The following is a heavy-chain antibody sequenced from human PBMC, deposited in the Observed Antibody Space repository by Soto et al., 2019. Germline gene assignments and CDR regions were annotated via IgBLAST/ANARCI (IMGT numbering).Heavy chain of an antibody. V-gene: IGHV1-18*04. CDR2: ISAYNGNT. CDR3: ARVGAGHRSGLSRFDY. D-gene: IGHD5-18*01. Sequence: QVQLVQSGAEVKKPGASVKVSCKASGYSFTSYGISWVRQAPGQELEWMGWISAYNGNTNHAQKLQGRVTMTTDTSTSTAYMELRSLRSDDTAVYYCARVGAGHRSGLSRFDYWGQGTLVTVSS. J-gene: IGHJ4*02. CDR1: GYSFTSYG.